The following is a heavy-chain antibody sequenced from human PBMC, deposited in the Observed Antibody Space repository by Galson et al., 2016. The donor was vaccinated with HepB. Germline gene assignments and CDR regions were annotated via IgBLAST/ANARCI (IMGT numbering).Heavy chain of an antibody. V-gene: IGHV3-23*01. J-gene: IGHJ4*02. Sequence: SLRLSCAASGFTFSSYVMSWVRQAPGKGLEWVSSTRGSAGSTYYEDSVKGRFTISRVNSKNTLYLQMNSLRVEDKAVYDCAKTSVHYSYHYWGFDDWGQGALGTVSS. D-gene: IGHD5-18*01. CDR2: TRGSAGST. CDR1: GFTFSSYV. CDR3: AKTSVHYSYHYWGFDD.